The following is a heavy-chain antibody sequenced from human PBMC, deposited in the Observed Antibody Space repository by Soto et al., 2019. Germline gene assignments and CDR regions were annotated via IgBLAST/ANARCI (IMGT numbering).Heavy chain of an antibody. Sequence: ASVKVSCKASGYTFTGYYVHWVRQAPGQGLEWMGWINPNSGGTNYAQKFQGWVTMTRDTSISTAYMELSRLRSDDTAVYYCARTGSGYSYDYYCMDVWAQGTTVTVSS. V-gene: IGHV1-2*04. J-gene: IGHJ6*02. CDR2: INPNSGGT. CDR1: GYTFTGYY. CDR3: ARTGSGYSYDYYCMDV. D-gene: IGHD5-18*01.